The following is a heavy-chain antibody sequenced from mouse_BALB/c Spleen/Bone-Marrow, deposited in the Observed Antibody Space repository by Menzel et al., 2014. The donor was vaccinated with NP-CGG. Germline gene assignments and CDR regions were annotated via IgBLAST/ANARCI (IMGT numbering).Heavy chain of an antibody. CDR2: ISYDGSN. CDR3: ARKDYRYDGAPIAY. J-gene: IGHJ3*01. CDR1: GYSITSGYY. V-gene: IGHV3-6*02. Sequence: ESGPGLVKPSQSLSLSCSVTGYSITSGYYWNWIRQFPGNKLEWMGYISYDGSNNYNPSLKNRISITHDTSKNQFFLKLNSVTTEDTATYYCARKDYRYDGAPIAYWGQGTLVTVSA. D-gene: IGHD2-14*01.